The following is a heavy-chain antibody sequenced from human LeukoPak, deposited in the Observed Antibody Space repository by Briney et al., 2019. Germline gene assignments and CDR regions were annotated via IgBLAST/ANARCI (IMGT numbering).Heavy chain of an antibody. CDR1: GYFISNGYY. D-gene: IGHD3-3*01. CDR2: MYHSGRT. Sequence: PSETLSLTCAVSGYFISNGYYWGWIRQPPEKGLEWIASMYHSGRTYYNPSLKSRVTISTDTSNNRFSLRLNSVTAADTAVYYCASQSFWMGGCFDPWGRGTPVTVSS. V-gene: IGHV4-38-2*01. J-gene: IGHJ5*02. CDR3: ASQSFWMGGCFDP.